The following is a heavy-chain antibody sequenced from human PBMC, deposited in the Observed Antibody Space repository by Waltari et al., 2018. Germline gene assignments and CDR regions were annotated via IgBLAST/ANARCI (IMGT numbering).Heavy chain of an antibody. V-gene: IGHV4-38-2*01. Sequence: QVQLQESGPGLVKPSETLSLTCAVSGYSISNGYYWSWIRQPPGKGLEWIGGIYHTGTTYYNASLKSRVTISVDTSKNQFSLNLSFVTAADTALYFCARGGSGSYMGSFDISGQGPMVTVSS. CDR2: IYHTGTT. J-gene: IGHJ3*02. CDR3: ARGGSGSYMGSFDI. D-gene: IGHD1-26*01. CDR1: GYSISNGYY.